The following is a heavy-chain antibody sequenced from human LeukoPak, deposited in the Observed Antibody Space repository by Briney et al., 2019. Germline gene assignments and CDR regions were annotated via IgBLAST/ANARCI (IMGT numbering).Heavy chain of an antibody. J-gene: IGHJ4*02. CDR3: ARDPLPLDY. CDR2: IYYSGST. V-gene: IGHV4-61*01. Sequence: SETLSLTCTVSGGSVSSGSYYWSWIRQPPGRGLEWIGYIYYSGSTNYNPSLKSRVTISVDTSKNQFSLKLSSVTAADTAVYYCARDPLPLDYWGQGTLVTVSS. CDR1: GGSVSSGSYY.